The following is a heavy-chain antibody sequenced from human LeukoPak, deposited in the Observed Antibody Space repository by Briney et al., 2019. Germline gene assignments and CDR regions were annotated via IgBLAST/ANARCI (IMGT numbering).Heavy chain of an antibody. Sequence: GGSLRLSCGASGFTFSSYSMNWVRQAPGKGLEWVSSISSSSSYIYYADSVKGRFTISRDNAKNSLYLQMNSLRAEDTAVYYCARPIAAAGPFDYWGQGTLVTVSS. CDR2: ISSSSSYI. D-gene: IGHD6-13*01. CDR3: ARPIAAAGPFDY. J-gene: IGHJ4*02. CDR1: GFTFSSYS. V-gene: IGHV3-21*01.